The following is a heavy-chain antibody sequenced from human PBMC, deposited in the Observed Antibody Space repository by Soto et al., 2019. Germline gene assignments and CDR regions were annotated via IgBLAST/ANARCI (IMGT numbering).Heavy chain of an antibody. Sequence: GESLKISCKGSGYSLTSYWIGWVRQMPGKGLEWMGIIHPGDSDTRYSPSFQGQVTISADKAISTAYLQWSSLKASDTAMYYCARLYYGDVQTPYYYYGMDVWGQGTTVTVSS. CDR3: ARLYYGDVQTPYYYYGMDV. J-gene: IGHJ6*02. CDR1: GYSLTSYW. CDR2: IHPGDSDT. V-gene: IGHV5-51*01. D-gene: IGHD4-17*01.